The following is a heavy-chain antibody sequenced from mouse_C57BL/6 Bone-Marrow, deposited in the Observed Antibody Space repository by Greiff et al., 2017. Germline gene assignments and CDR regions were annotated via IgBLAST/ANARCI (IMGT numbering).Heavy chain of an antibody. V-gene: IGHV1-76*01. D-gene: IGHD1-1*01. CDR2: IYPGSGNT. J-gene: IGHJ2*01. Sequence: VQLQESGAELVRPGASVKLSCKASGYTFTDYYINWVKQRPGQGLEWIARIYPGSGNTYYNEKFKGKATLTAEKSSSTAYMQLSSLTSEDSAVYFCARFGYYGSSYVFDYWGQRTTLTVSS. CDR1: GYTFTDYY. CDR3: ARFGYYGSSYVFDY.